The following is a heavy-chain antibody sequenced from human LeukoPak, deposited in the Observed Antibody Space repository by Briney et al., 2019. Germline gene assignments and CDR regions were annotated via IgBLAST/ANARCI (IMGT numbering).Heavy chain of an antibody. D-gene: IGHD3-10*01. Sequence: GGSLRLSCAASGFTFSSHRMSWIRQAPGKGLEWVANIKQDESEKFYVDSVKGRFTISRDNAKQSLYLQMDSLRAEDTAVYYCVRDKGGLLRVFDYWGQGTLVTVSS. CDR2: IKQDESEK. CDR1: GFTFSSHR. J-gene: IGHJ4*02. CDR3: VRDKGGLLRVFDY. V-gene: IGHV3-7*01.